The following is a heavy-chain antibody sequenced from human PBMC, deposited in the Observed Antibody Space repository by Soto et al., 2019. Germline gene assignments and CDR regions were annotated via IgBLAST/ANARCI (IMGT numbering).Heavy chain of an antibody. Sequence: SLRLSCAASGFTFRDHYMSWIRQAPGKGLEWVSYISASGSPQYYADSVRGRFTISRDNAKNSLYLQMNGLRAEDTAVYYCARDPDTSSKVDYWGQGTLVTVSS. CDR1: GFTFRDHY. CDR2: ISASGSPQ. V-gene: IGHV3-11*01. J-gene: IGHJ4*02. D-gene: IGHD2-2*01. CDR3: ARDPDTSSKVDY.